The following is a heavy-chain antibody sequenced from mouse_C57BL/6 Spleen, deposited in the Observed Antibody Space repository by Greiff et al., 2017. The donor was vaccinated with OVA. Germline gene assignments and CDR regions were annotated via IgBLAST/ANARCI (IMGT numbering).Heavy chain of an antibody. CDR2: IYPGDGDT. CDR1: GYAFSSSW. J-gene: IGHJ2*01. Sequence: VQRVESGPELVKPGASVKISCKASGYAFSSSWMNWVKQRPGKGLEWIGRIYPGDGDTNYNGKFKGKATLTADKSSSTAYMQLSSLTSEDSAVYFCAKRNYFDYWGQGTTLTVSS. CDR3: AKRNYFDY. V-gene: IGHV1-82*01.